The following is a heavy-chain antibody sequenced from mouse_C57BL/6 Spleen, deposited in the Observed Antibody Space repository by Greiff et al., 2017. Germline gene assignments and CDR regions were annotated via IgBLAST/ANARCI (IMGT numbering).Heavy chain of an antibody. CDR2: ISSGGSYT. CDR3: ARHGDGYYVDYFDY. V-gene: IGHV5-6*02. J-gene: IGHJ2*01. CDR1: GFTFSSYG. Sequence: DVMLVESGGDLVKPGGSLKLSCAASGFTFSSYGMSWVRQTPDKRLEWVATISSGGSYTYYPDSVKGRFTISRDNAKNTLYLQMSSLKSEDTAMYYCARHGDGYYVDYFDYWGQGTTLTVSS. D-gene: IGHD2-3*01.